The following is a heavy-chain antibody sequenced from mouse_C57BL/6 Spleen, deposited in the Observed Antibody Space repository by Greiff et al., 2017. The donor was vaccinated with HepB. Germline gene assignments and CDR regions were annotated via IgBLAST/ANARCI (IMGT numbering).Heavy chain of an antibody. D-gene: IGHD1-1*01. CDR3: ASTTVVAHWYFDV. CDR2: ISSGSSTI. V-gene: IGHV5-17*01. CDR1: GFTFSDYG. J-gene: IGHJ1*03. Sequence: EVNVVESGGGLVKPGGSLKLSCAASGFTFSDYGMHWVRQAPEKGLEWVAYISSGSSTIYYADTVKGRFTISRDNAKNTLFLQMTSLRSEDTAMYYCASTTVVAHWYFDVWGTGTTVTVSS.